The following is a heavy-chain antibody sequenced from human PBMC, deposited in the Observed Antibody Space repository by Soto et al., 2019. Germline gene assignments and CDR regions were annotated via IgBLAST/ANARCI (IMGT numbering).Heavy chain of an antibody. J-gene: IGHJ3*02. V-gene: IGHV1-2*02. CDR2: INPATGAA. CDR3: ARGGGVGVAGSAAFDM. Sequence: QLHLVQSGAVVKKPGASVTVSCSASGYPVTAYYMHWVRQAPGRGLEWMGGINPATGAAKYTQTFQGRVTQTRETSKSTVCLGLGVLTSEDTAVFSLARGGGVGVAGSAAFDMWGQGTLVTVSS. CDR1: GYPVTAYY. D-gene: IGHD3-3*01.